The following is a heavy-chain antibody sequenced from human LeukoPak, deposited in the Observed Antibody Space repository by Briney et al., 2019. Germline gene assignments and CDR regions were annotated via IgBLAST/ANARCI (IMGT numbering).Heavy chain of an antibody. CDR2: ISSSSSYI. CDR1: GFTFSSYS. Sequence: GGSLRLSCAASGFTFSSYSMNWVRQAPGKGLEWVSSISSSSSYIYYADSVKGRFTISRDNAKNSLYLQMNSLRAEDTAVYYCARGNIVPTAFLHQYYGMDVWGRGTTVTVSS. D-gene: IGHD5-12*01. CDR3: ARGNIVPTAFLHQYYGMDV. J-gene: IGHJ6*02. V-gene: IGHV3-21*01.